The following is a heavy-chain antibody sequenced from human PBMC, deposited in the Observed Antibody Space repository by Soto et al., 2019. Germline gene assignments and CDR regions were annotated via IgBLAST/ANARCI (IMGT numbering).Heavy chain of an antibody. CDR1: GGSISTSGVG. D-gene: IGHD6-19*01. CDR2: IYWNDDK. Sequence: TLSLTCTVSGGSISTSGVGVGWIRQPPGKALEWLALIYWNDDKRYSPSLKSRLTITKDTSKSQVVLTMTNMDPVDTATYYCARSLAVPNWFDPWGQGTLVTVPS. CDR3: ARSLAVPNWFDP. V-gene: IGHV2-5*01. J-gene: IGHJ5*02.